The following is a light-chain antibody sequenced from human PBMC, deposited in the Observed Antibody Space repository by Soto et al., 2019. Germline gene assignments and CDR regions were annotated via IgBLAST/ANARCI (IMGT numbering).Light chain of an antibody. CDR2: DVS. CDR1: QNIXSW. Sequence: DIQMTQFPSTLSASVGDRVTITCRASQNIXSWLAWYQQKPGKAPKVLIYDVSNLETGVPSRFSGSGSGTEFTLTISSLQPDDFATYYCQQYNTYWTFGQGTKVEIK. CDR3: QQYNTYWT. J-gene: IGKJ1*01. V-gene: IGKV1-5*01.